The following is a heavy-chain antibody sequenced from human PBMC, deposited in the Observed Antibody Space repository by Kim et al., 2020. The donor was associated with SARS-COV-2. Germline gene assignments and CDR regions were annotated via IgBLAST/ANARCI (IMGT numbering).Heavy chain of an antibody. D-gene: IGHD6-13*01. Sequence: QKSQDRVTITRDMSTSTAYMELSSLRSEDTAVYYCAAAAGPLDYYYGMDVWGQGTTVTVSS. J-gene: IGHJ6*02. V-gene: IGHV1-58*01. CDR3: AAAAGPLDYYYGMDV.